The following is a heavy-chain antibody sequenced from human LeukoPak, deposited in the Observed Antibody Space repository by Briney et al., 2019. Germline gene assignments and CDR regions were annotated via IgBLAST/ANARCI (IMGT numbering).Heavy chain of an antibody. V-gene: IGHV1-8*01. CDR2: MNPDSGNT. Sequence: ASVKVSCKASGHTFTSYDINWVRQATGQGLEWMGWMNPDSGNTGYAQKFQGRVTMTRNTSIRTAYMELSSLTSEDTAVYYCARRGVVVNYYFYGLDVWGQGATVTVSS. D-gene: IGHD2-21*01. CDR3: ARRGVVVNYYFYGLDV. CDR1: GHTFTSYD. J-gene: IGHJ6*02.